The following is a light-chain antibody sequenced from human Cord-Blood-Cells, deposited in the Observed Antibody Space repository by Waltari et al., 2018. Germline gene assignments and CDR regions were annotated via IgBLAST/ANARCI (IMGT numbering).Light chain of an antibody. J-gene: IGLJ2*01. V-gene: IGLV2-14*01. CDR1: SSDVGGYNY. Sequence: QSALTQPASVSGSPGQSITISCPGTSSDVGGYNYVSWYQQHPGKAPKLMIYEVSNRPSGVSNRFSGSKSGNTASLTISGLQAEDEADYYCSSYTSSSTLVFGGGTKPTVL. CDR2: EVS. CDR3: SSYTSSSTLV.